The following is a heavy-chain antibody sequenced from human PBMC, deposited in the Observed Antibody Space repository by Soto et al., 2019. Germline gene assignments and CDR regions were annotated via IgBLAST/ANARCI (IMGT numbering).Heavy chain of an antibody. CDR3: ARAQRGYSGSFDY. V-gene: IGHV3-48*03. D-gene: IGHD5-12*01. Sequence: GGSLRLSCAASGFTFSSYEMNWVRQAPGKGLEGVSYISSSGSTIYYADSVKGRFTISRDNAKNSLYLQMNSLRAEDTAVYYCARAQRGYSGSFDYWGQGTLVTVSS. CDR2: ISSSGSTI. J-gene: IGHJ4*02. CDR1: GFTFSSYE.